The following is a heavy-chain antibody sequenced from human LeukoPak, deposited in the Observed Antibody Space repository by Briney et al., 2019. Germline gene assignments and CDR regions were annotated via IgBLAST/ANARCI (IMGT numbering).Heavy chain of an antibody. CDR2: IIPIFGTA. V-gene: IGHV1-69*06. Sequence: KVSCKASGGTFSSYAINWVRQAPGQGLEWMGGIIPIFGTANYAQKFQGRVTITADKSTSTAYMELSSLRSEDTAVYYCTKAYDSSGYYDAFDIWGQGTMVTVSS. J-gene: IGHJ3*02. D-gene: IGHD3-22*01. CDR3: TKAYDSSGYYDAFDI. CDR1: GGTFSSYA.